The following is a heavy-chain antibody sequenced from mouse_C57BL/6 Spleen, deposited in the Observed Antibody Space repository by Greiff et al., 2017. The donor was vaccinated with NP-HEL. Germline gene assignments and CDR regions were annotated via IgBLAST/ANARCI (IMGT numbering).Heavy chain of an antibody. D-gene: IGHD2-4*01. J-gene: IGHJ1*03. CDR1: GYTFTSYW. Sequence: QVQLQQPGAELVKPGASVKMSCKASGYTFTSYWITWVKQRPGQGLEWIGDIYPGSGSTNYNEKFKSKATLTVDTSSSTAYMQLSSLTSEDAAVYYCARGGDYDDWYFDVWGTGTTVTVSS. CDR3: ARGGDYDDWYFDV. CDR2: IYPGSGST. V-gene: IGHV1-55*01.